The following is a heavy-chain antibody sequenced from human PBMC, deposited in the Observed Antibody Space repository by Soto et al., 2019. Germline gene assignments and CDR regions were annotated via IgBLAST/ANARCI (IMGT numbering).Heavy chain of an antibody. V-gene: IGHV1-2*02. CDR2: INPNSGGT. D-gene: IGHD6-13*01. J-gene: IGHJ4*02. Sequence: ASVKVSCKASGYTFTGYYMHWVRQAPGQGLEWMGWINPNSGGTNYAQKFQGRVTMTRDTSISTAYMELSRLRSDDTAVYYCAREPGSSWYYYFDYWGQGTLVTVSS. CDR1: GYTFTGYY. CDR3: AREPGSSWYYYFDY.